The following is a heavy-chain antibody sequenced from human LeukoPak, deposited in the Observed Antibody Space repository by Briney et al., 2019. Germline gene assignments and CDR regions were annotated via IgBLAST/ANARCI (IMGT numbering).Heavy chain of an antibody. CDR1: GFTVSSNY. Sequence: PGGSLRLSCAASGFTVSSNYMSWVRQAPGKGLEWVAAISYDGSNKYYADSVKGRFTVSRDDSKDTLYLQMNSLRAEDTAVYYCAKDWEVLDYWGQGTLVTVSS. CDR3: AKDWEVLDY. CDR2: ISYDGSNK. D-gene: IGHD1-26*01. J-gene: IGHJ4*02. V-gene: IGHV3-30*18.